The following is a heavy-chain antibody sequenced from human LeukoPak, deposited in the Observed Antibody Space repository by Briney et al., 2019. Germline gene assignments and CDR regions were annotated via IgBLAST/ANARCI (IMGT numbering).Heavy chain of an antibody. CDR1: GFDFTSYG. CDR3: ARGATNYLDY. J-gene: IGHJ4*02. D-gene: IGHD4-4*01. Sequence: ASVKVSCTASGFDFTSYGISWVRQAPGQGLEWMGWIRPYNGDTNPAQELQGRLTMTADTSTNTAYMELRSLRSDDTAMYYCARGATNYLDYWGQGTLVTVSS. V-gene: IGHV1-18*01. CDR2: IRPYNGDT.